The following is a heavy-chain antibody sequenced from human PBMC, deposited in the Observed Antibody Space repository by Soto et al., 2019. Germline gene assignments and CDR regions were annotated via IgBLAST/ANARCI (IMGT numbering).Heavy chain of an antibody. CDR2: ISAYNGNT. CDR3: ARVMRGQQLVFEFDYYYYGMDV. Sequence: GASVKVSCKASGYTFTRYGISWVRQAPGQGLEWMGWISAYNGNTNYAQKLQGRVTMTTDTSTSTAYMELRSLRSDDTAVYYCARVMRGQQLVFEFDYYYYGMDVWGQGTTVTVSS. D-gene: IGHD6-13*01. J-gene: IGHJ6*02. V-gene: IGHV1-18*01. CDR1: GYTFTRYG.